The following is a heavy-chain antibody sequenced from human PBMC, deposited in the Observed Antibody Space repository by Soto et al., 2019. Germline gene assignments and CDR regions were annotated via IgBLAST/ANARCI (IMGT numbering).Heavy chain of an antibody. D-gene: IGHD6-19*01. CDR1: GYSFTSYW. CDR3: ALLAVAGVVGFDD. CDR2: MDPSDSYT. V-gene: IGHV5-10-1*01. Sequence: GEPLKISCKGSGYSFTSYWIGWSRQMPGKGLEWMCQMDPSDSYTNYSPSFQGHVTISADKSISTAYLQWSSLKASDTAMYYWALLAVAGVVGFDDWGQGTLVTVAS. J-gene: IGHJ4*02.